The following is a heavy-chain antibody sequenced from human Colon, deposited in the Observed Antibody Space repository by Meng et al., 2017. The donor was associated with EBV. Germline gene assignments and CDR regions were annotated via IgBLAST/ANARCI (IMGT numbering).Heavy chain of an antibody. CDR1: GGSPRGAY. D-gene: IGHD2-8*02. V-gene: IGHV4-34*12. Sequence: HGDLLVWGAGLLKPSETLSRPCVVRGGSPRGAYWNWSRQPPGKGLEWIGENIHGGSPGYNPSLKSRVTISIDTSKHQLSLMLSSVTAADTAVYYCARRPTGIDYWGQGTLVTVSS. CDR2: NIHGGSP. CDR3: ARRPTGIDY. J-gene: IGHJ4*02.